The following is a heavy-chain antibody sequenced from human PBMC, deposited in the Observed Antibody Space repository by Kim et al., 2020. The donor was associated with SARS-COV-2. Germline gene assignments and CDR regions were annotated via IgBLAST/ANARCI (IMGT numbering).Heavy chain of an antibody. V-gene: IGHV4-39*01. J-gene: IGHJ4*02. CDR1: GGSISSSSYY. Sequence: SETLSLTCTVSGGSISSSSYYWGWIRQPPGKGLEWIGSIYYSGSTYYNPSLKSRVTISVDTSKNQFSLKLSSVTAADTAVYYCARHKYSSSWPYYFDYWGQGTLVTVSS. D-gene: IGHD6-13*01. CDR3: ARHKYSSSWPYYFDY. CDR2: IYYSGST.